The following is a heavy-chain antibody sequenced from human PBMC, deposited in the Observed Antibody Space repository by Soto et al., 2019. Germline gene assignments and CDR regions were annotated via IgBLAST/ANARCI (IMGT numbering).Heavy chain of an antibody. Sequence: SVRVSCKASGGTCSSYAISWVRQAPGQGLGWMGGIIPIFGTANYAQKFQGRVTITADKSTSTAYMELSSLRSEDTAVYYCARRRGSARIGHYGMDVWGKGHXITVSS. J-gene: IGHJ6*04. V-gene: IGHV1-69*06. CDR1: GGTCSSYA. CDR3: ARRRGSARIGHYGMDV. CDR2: IIPIFGTA. D-gene: IGHD6-6*01.